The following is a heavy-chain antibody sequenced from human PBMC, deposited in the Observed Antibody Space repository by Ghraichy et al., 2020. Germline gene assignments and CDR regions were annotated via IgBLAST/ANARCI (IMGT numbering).Heavy chain of an antibody. Sequence: SVKVSCKASGGTFSSYAISWVRQAPGQGLEWMGGIIPIFGTANYAQKFQGRVTITADESTSTAYMELSSLRSEDTAVYYCARGSLVGATSDYFDYWGQGTLVTVSS. V-gene: IGHV1-69*13. D-gene: IGHD1-26*01. CDR2: IIPIFGTA. CDR3: ARGSLVGATSDYFDY. CDR1: GGTFSSYA. J-gene: IGHJ4*02.